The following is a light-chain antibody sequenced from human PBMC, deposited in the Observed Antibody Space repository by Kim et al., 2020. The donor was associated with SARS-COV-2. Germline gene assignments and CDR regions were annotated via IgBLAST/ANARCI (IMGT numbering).Light chain of an antibody. V-gene: IGKV1-33*01. CDR2: DAY. Sequence: LSASLGDRVTITCQASQDIGSYLNWYQQKPGKAPKLLIYDAYNLETGVSSRFSGSVSGTHFTFSISNLQPEDVATYFCQQYHNLLTFGGGTKLEI. J-gene: IGKJ4*01. CDR1: QDIGSY. CDR3: QQYHNLLT.